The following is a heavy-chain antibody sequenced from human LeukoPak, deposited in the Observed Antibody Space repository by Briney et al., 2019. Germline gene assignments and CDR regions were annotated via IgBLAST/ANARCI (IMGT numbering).Heavy chain of an antibody. J-gene: IGHJ4*02. CDR3: AREGAVLMVYAIRGGIDY. CDR1: GLTFSSYS. V-gene: IGHV3-48*01. Sequence: GGSLRLSCAASGLTFSSYSMNWVRQAPGKGLEWVSYISSSSSTIYYADSVKGRFTISRDNAKNSLYLQMNSLRAEDTAVYYCAREGAVLMVYAIRGGIDYWGQGTLVTVSS. D-gene: IGHD2-8*01. CDR2: ISSSSSTI.